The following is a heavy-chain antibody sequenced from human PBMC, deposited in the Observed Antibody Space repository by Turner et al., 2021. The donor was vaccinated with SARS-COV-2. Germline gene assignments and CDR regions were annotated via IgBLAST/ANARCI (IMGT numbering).Heavy chain of an antibody. Sequence: EVQLVESGGGLVQPGGSLRLSCAASGFTFSNYWMSWVRQAPGKGLEWVANIKEDGSEKYYVDSVKGRFTISRDNAKSSLYLQMNSLRAEDTAVYYCARSSVDSGYEDDYYYYYGMDVWGQGTTVTVSS. CDR2: IKEDGSEK. CDR1: GFTFSNYW. CDR3: ARSSVDSGYEDDYYYYYGMDV. J-gene: IGHJ6*02. D-gene: IGHD5-12*01. V-gene: IGHV3-7*03.